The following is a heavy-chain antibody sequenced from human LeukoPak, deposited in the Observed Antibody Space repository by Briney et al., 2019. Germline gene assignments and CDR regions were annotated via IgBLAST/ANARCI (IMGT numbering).Heavy chain of an antibody. D-gene: IGHD6-19*01. Sequence: SETLSLTCAVYGGSFSGYYWSWIRQPPGKGPEWIGEINHSGSTNYNPSLKSRVTISVDTSKNQFSLKLSSVTAADTAVYYCARRSGYSSGWYAVTYNWFDPWGQGTLVTVSS. J-gene: IGHJ5*02. CDR1: GGSFSGYY. CDR3: ARRSGYSSGWYAVTYNWFDP. CDR2: INHSGST. V-gene: IGHV4-34*01.